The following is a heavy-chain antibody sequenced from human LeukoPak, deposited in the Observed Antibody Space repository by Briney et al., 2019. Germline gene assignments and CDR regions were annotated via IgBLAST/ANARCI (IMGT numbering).Heavy chain of an antibody. CDR3: ARDAPSYGSGSYYFDY. V-gene: IGHV1-69*04. Sequence: GASVKVSCKASGGTFSSYAISWVRQAPGQGLEWMGRIIPILGIANYAQKFQSRVTITADKSTSTAYMELSSLRSEDTAVYYCARDAPSYGSGSYYFDYWGQGTLVTVSS. CDR1: GGTFSSYA. CDR2: IIPILGIA. D-gene: IGHD3-10*01. J-gene: IGHJ4*02.